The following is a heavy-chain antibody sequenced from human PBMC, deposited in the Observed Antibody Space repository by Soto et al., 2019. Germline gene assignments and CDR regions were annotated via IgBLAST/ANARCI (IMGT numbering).Heavy chain of an antibody. J-gene: IGHJ4*02. CDR2: IHHSGRT. CDR1: GGSISNDDW. V-gene: IGHV4-4*02. Sequence: QVQLQESGPGLVKPSWTLSLTCAVSGGSISNDDWWSWVRQPPGKGLEWIGEIHHSGRTNYNPSLSSRVSISVDKSSNQFYLNVNSVTAADTAMYYCARDGRGRDSLGYWGQGTLVTVSS. D-gene: IGHD3-10*01. CDR3: ARDGRGRDSLGY.